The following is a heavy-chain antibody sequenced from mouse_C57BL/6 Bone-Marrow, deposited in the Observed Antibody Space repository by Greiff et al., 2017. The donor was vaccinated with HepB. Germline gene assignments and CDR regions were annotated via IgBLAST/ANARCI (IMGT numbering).Heavy chain of an antibody. J-gene: IGHJ1*03. CDR3: AERWLLREWYFDV. Sequence: EVQLQQSGPELVKPGASVKISCKASGYSFTDYNMNWVKQSNGKSLEWIGEINPNYGTTSYNQKFKGKATLTVDQSSSTAYMQLNSLTSEDSAVYCYAERWLLREWYFDVWGTGTTVTVSS. CDR2: INPNYGTT. CDR1: GYSFTDYN. D-gene: IGHD2-3*01. V-gene: IGHV1-39*01.